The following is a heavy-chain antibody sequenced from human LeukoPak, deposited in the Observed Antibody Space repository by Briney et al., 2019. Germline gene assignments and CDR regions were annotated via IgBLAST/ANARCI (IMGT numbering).Heavy chain of an antibody. D-gene: IGHD6-13*01. J-gene: IGHJ4*02. Sequence: SETLSLTCTVSGGSISSSSAYWGWIRQPPGKGLEWIGSIYYSGSTYYNPSLKSRVTISVDTSKNQFSLKLSSVTAADTAVYYCARHETAAAGFDYWGQGTLVTVSS. CDR2: IYYSGST. V-gene: IGHV4-39*01. CDR1: GGSISSSSAY. CDR3: ARHETAAAGFDY.